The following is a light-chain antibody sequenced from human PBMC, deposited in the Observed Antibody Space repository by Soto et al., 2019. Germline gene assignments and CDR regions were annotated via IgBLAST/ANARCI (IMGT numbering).Light chain of an antibody. V-gene: IGKV1-5*03. Sequence: DVQMTQSPSTLSAFVGDRVTITCRASQSISSWLAWYQFKPRKAPKLLIYEASNLESGVPSRFSGSGSGKGFTLTISSLQPDDFATYFCQQYSDYYHYTFGQGTKLESK. CDR2: EAS. CDR3: QQYSDYYHYT. CDR1: QSISSW. J-gene: IGKJ2*01.